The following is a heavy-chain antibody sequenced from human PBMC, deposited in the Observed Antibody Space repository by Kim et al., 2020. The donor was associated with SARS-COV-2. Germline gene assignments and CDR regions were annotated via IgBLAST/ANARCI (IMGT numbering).Heavy chain of an antibody. Sequence: ASVKVSCKASGYTFTTYAMHWVRQAPGQRLEWMGWISAGNGNTKYSQNFRGRVTISRDTSASTAYMALSSLRSEDTAVYYCARDLQYYDSSGSYGYYHYYGMDVWGQGTTVTVSS. D-gene: IGHD3-22*01. CDR2: ISAGNGNT. J-gene: IGHJ6*02. CDR3: ARDLQYYDSSGSYGYYHYYGMDV. CDR1: GYTFTTYA. V-gene: IGHV1-3*01.